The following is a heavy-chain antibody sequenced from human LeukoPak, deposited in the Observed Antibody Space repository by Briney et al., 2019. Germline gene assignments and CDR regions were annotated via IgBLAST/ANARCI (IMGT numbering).Heavy chain of an antibody. V-gene: IGHV4-59*01. CDR1: GGSISSLY. D-gene: IGHD3-3*01. Sequence: PSETLSLTCTVSGGSISSLYWNWIRQPPGKGLEWIGYIYYSGSTNYNPSLKSRVTISVDTSKNQFSLKLTSVTAADTAVYYCARRGNDFWSGDKAFDIWGQGTMVTVSS. J-gene: IGHJ3*02. CDR2: IYYSGST. CDR3: ARRGNDFWSGDKAFDI.